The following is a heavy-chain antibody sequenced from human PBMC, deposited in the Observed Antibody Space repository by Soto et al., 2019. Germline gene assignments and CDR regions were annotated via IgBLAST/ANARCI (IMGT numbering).Heavy chain of an antibody. D-gene: IGHD3-16*01. Sequence: TSETLSLTCSVSGASIYNGGYFWSWIRQSPGKGLEWIGYIYYSGSPNYNPSLKSRVTISVDTSKNQFSLKLSSVTAADTAVYYCARFGGWLHFDYWGQGTLVTVSS. V-gene: IGHV4-61*08. CDR2: IYYSGSP. CDR3: ARFGGWLHFDY. J-gene: IGHJ4*02. CDR1: GASIYNGGYF.